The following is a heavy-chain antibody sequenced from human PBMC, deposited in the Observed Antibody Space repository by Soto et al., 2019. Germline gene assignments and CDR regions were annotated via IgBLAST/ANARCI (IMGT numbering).Heavy chain of an antibody. D-gene: IGHD2-21*02. CDR3: SRASPVICGGDPCYRLDSSFDS. Sequence: QVQLVQSGAEVRKPGSSLRVSCKSSGATFSTTGISWVRQAPGQGLEWMGGIIPLFGTPKYARKFQGRVSINADESTNTGYMELNSLRPDDAAVYYCSRASPVICGGDPCYRLDSSFDSWGQGSLVIVSS. CDR2: IIPLFGTP. CDR1: GATFSTTG. J-gene: IGHJ5*01. V-gene: IGHV1-69*01.